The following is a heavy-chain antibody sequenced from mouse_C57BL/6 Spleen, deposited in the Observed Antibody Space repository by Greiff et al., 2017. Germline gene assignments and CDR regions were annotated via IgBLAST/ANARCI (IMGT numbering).Heavy chain of an antibody. CDR2: IYPGDGDT. J-gene: IGHJ1*03. V-gene: IGHV1-82*01. CDR3: ARGDSDV. Sequence: VQLQQSGPELVKPGASVKISCKASGYAFSSSWMNWVKQRPGKGLGWLGRIYPGDGDTNYNGKFKGKDTLTADKSSSTAYMQLSSLTSEDSAVYFCARGDSDVWGTGTTVTVSS. CDR1: GYAFSSSW.